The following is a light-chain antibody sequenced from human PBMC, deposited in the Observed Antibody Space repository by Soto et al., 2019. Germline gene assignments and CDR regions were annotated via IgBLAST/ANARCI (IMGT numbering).Light chain of an antibody. J-gene: IGKJ1*01. CDR3: QQYGSSPWT. Sequence: EIVLTQSPGTLSLSPGERATLSCRASQSVSIRSLAWYQQKAGQAPRPLIYGASSRAIVIPDRFSGSGSGTDFTLTISRLEPEDFAVYYCQQYGSSPWTFGQGTKVEIK. CDR1: QSVSIRS. CDR2: GAS. V-gene: IGKV3-20*01.